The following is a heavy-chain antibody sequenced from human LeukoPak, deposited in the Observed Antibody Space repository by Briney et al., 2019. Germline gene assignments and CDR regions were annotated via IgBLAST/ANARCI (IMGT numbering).Heavy chain of an antibody. CDR2: IYYSGST. V-gene: IGHV4-59*08. D-gene: IGHD3-22*01. Sequence: SETLSLTCTVSGGSISSYYWSWIRQPPGKGLEWIGYIYYSGSTNYNPSLKSRVTISVDTSKNQFSLKLSSVTAADTAVYYCATLHDSYNWFDPWGQGTLVTVSS. J-gene: IGHJ5*02. CDR3: ATLHDSYNWFDP. CDR1: GGSISSYY.